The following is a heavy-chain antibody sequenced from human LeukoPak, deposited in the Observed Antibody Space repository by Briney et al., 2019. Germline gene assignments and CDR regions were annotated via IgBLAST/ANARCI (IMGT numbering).Heavy chain of an antibody. V-gene: IGHV4-4*07. CDR2: IYSSGST. CDR1: GGSIISCY. D-gene: IGHD3-3*01. Sequence: SETLSLTCTVSGGSIISCYWTWIRQPAGKGLEWIGRIYSSGSTNYNPSLKSRVTMSVDTSKNQISLKVSSVTAADSALYFCARQRTSGSASNLRVAQIDSWGQGTLVTVSS. CDR3: ARQRTSGSASNLRVAQIDS. J-gene: IGHJ4*02.